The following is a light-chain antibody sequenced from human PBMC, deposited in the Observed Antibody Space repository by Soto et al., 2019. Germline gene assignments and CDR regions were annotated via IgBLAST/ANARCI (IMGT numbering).Light chain of an antibody. V-gene: IGLV2-14*03. CDR1: SSDIGAYDY. Sequence: SVLTQHPSVSGSPGQSIALSCTGTSSDIGAYDYVSWYQQHPDKAPKLMIYEFSNRPSGVSNRFSGSKSVNTATLTISGLQAEDEADYYCSSHTSSNTRIFGTGTKGTVL. CDR2: EFS. CDR3: SSHTSSNTRI. J-gene: IGLJ1*01.